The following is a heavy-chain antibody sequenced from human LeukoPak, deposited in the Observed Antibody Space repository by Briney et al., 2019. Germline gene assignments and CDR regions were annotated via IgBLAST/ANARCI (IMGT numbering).Heavy chain of an antibody. CDR2: ISTHDDNT. V-gene: IGHV1-18*04. CDR3: ARDLLTMVRGVIITGGLDP. J-gene: IGHJ5*02. CDR1: AYTFTKYG. Sequence: GASVKVSCKASAYTFTKYGISWVRQAPGQGLEYMAWISTHDDNTNYAQKFQGRVTITRDTSASTAYMELSSLRSEDTAVYYCARDLLTMVRGVIITGGLDPWGQGTLVTVSS. D-gene: IGHD3-10*01.